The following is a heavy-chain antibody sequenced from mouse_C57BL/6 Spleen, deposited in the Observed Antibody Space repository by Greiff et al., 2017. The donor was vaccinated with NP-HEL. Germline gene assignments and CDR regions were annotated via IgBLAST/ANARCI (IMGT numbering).Heavy chain of an antibody. CDR1: GYAFSSSW. CDR2: IYPGDGDT. V-gene: IGHV1-82*01. Sequence: QVQLKESGPELVKPGASVKISCKASGYAFSSSWMNWVKQRPGKGLEWIGRIYPGDGDTNYNGKFKGKATLTADKSSSTAYMQLSSLTSEDSAVYFCASITDYAMDDWGQGTSVTVSS. J-gene: IGHJ4*01. D-gene: IGHD1-1*01. CDR3: ASITDYAMDD.